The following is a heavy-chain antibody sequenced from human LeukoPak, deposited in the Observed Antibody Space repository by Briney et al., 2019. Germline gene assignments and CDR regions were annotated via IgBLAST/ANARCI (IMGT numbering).Heavy chain of an antibody. Sequence: ASVKVSCKASGYTFTGYYMHWVRQAPGQGLEWMGWINPNSGGTNYAQKFQGRVTMTRDTSISTAYMELSRLRSDDTAVYYCARVGYSSSSYYYYYYMDVWGKGTTVTVSS. CDR2: INPNSGGT. D-gene: IGHD6-6*01. CDR1: GYTFTGYY. J-gene: IGHJ6*03. CDR3: ARVGYSSSSYYYYYYMDV. V-gene: IGHV1-2*02.